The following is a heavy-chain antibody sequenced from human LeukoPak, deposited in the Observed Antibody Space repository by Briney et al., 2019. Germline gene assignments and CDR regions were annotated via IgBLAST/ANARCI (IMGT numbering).Heavy chain of an antibody. CDR1: GYTFTSYG. J-gene: IGHJ4*02. V-gene: IGHV1-18*01. D-gene: IGHD6-19*01. CDR3: ARMWSGGIAVADTD. Sequence: ASVKVSCTASGYTFTSYGISWVRQAPGQGLEWMGWISAYNGNTNYAQKLQGRVTMTTDTSTSTAYMELRSLRSDDTAVYYCARMWSGGIAVADTDWGQGTLVTVSS. CDR2: ISAYNGNT.